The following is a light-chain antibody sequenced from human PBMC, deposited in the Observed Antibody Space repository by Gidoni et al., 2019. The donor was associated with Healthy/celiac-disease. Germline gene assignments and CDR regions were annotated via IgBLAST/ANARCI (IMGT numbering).Light chain of an antibody. V-gene: IGKV1-33*01. CDR3: QQYDNLPLT. Sequence: DIQMTKYPSSLSASVGDRVTITCQASQDISNYLHWYQQKPGKAPKLLIYDASNLETGVPSRFSGSGSGTDFTFTISSLQPEDIATYYCQQYDNLPLTFGGGTKVEIK. CDR1: QDISNY. J-gene: IGKJ4*01. CDR2: DAS.